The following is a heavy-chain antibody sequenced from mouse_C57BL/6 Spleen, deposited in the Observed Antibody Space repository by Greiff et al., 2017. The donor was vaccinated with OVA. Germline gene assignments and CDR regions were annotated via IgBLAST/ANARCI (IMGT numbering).Heavy chain of an antibody. CDR2: IDPEDGET. CDR3: ARGTTVPSYWYFDV. D-gene: IGHD1-1*01. Sequence: EVMLVESGAELVKPGASVKLSCTASGFNIKDSYMHWVKQRTEQGLEWIGRIDPEDGETKYAPKFQGKATITADTSSNTAYLQLSSLTSEDTAVYYCARGTTVPSYWYFDVWGTGTTVTVSS. J-gene: IGHJ1*03. CDR1: GFNIKDSY. V-gene: IGHV14-2*01.